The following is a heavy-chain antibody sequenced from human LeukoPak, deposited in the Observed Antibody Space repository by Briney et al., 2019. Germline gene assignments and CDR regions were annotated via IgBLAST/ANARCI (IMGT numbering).Heavy chain of an antibody. D-gene: IGHD2-2*01. CDR1: GFIFSSYV. CDR3: ARASFTSTWHHLGS. CDR2: ISSNGVNT. Sequence: GGSRRLSCAASGFIFSSYVMHWVRQAPRKGLEYVSSISSNGVNTYYANSVKGRFTISRDNSKNTLYLQMGSLRAEDMAVYYCARASFTSTWHHLGSWGQGTLVTVSS. V-gene: IGHV3-64*01. J-gene: IGHJ4*02.